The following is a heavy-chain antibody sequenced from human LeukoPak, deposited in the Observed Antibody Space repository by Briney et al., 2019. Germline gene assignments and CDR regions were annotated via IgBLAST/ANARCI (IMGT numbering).Heavy chain of an antibody. D-gene: IGHD1-1*01. CDR2: LSYDGSNK. CDR3: AKDGAASTTADY. J-gene: IGHJ4*02. CDR1: GFTFSSYG. V-gene: IGHV3-30*18. Sequence: GGSLGLSCAASGFTFSSYGMQWVRQAPGKGLEWGVVLSYDGSNKYYADSVKDRFTISRDNSKNTLYLQMNSLRAEDRAVYYRAKDGAASTTADYWGQGTLVTVSS.